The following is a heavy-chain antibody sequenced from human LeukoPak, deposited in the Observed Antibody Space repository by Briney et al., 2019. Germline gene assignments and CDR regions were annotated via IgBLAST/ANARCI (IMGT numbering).Heavy chain of an antibody. J-gene: IGHJ4*02. CDR2: IYYSGST. D-gene: IGHD5-12*01. CDR3: ARGQRWLRSFDY. V-gene: IGHV4-39*07. Sequence: SETLSLTCTVSGGSISSSSYYWGWIRQPPGKGLEWIGSIYYSGSTYYNPSLKSRVTISVDTSKNQFSLKLSSVTAADTAVYYCARGQRWLRSFDYWGQGTLVTVSS. CDR1: GGSISSSSYY.